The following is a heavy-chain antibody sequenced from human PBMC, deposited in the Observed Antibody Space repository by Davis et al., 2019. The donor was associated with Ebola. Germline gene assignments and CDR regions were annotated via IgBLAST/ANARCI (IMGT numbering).Heavy chain of an antibody. V-gene: IGHV1-2*06. J-gene: IGHJ4*02. CDR2: INPNSGGT. D-gene: IGHD3-9*01. CDR3: ASLSGMRYFDWLLPDY. Sequence: ASVKVSCKTSGYTFTAYYMHWVRQAPGQGLEWMGRINPNSGGTNYAQKFQGRVTITRDTSASTAYMELSSLRSEDTAVYYCASLSGMRYFDWLLPDYWGQGTLVTVSS. CDR1: GYTFTAYY.